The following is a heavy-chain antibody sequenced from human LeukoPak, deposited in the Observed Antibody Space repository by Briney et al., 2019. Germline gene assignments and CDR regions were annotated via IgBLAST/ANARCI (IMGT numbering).Heavy chain of an antibody. CDR2: VKGDGSAK. J-gene: IGHJ6*03. V-gene: IGHV3-7*01. CDR3: VRAQEDNHCDRSGYYYTLHSYYYMDG. CDR1: GFTFFNSR. Sequence: PGGSLRLSCAASGFTFFNSRMSSVRQAPGKGLELDAHVKGDGSAKTYVGSVKGRFTISRDNAKKSLYLEMDSLRVEDTAVYYCVRAQEDNHCDRSGYYYTLHSYYYMDGWGKGATGTVS. D-gene: IGHD3-22*01.